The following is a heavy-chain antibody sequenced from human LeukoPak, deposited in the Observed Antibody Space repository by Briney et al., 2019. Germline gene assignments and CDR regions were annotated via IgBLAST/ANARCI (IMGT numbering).Heavy chain of an antibody. Sequence: SVKVSCKXSGGTFSSNTISWVRQAPGQGLEWMGRIIPILGIANYAQKFQGRVTITADKSTSTAYMELSSLRSEDTAVYYCARGVHSSSWAYYYYYMDVWGKGTTVTVSS. V-gene: IGHV1-69*02. CDR3: ARGVHSSSWAYYYYYMDV. CDR1: GGTFSSNT. D-gene: IGHD6-13*01. J-gene: IGHJ6*03. CDR2: IIPILGIA.